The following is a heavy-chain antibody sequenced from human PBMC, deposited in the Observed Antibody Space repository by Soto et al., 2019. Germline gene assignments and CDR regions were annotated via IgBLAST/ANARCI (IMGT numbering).Heavy chain of an antibody. CDR2: INYSGST. V-gene: IGHV4-61*08. D-gene: IGHD4-17*01. Sequence: SETLSLTCSVAGGSISSSVYYWSWIRQPPGKGLEWIGYINYSGSTNYNPSLKSRVTISVDTSKNQFSLKLSSVTAADTAVYYCARGLAGFWVTTGSVYYGMDVWGQGTTVTVSS. J-gene: IGHJ6*02. CDR1: GGSISSSVYY. CDR3: ARGLAGFWVTTGSVYYGMDV.